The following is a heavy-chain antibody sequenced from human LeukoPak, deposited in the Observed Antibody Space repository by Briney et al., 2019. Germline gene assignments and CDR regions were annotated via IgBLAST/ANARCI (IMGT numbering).Heavy chain of an antibody. D-gene: IGHD1-26*01. CDR2: IYTSGS. CDR1: GGSISSFY. Sequence: SETLSLTCTVSGGSISSFYWSWIRQPAGKGLEWIGRIYTSGSNYNPSLKSRVTMSVDTSKNQFSLKLNSVTAADTAVYYCARTYSGSYEGAFDIWGQGTMVTVSS. J-gene: IGHJ3*02. CDR3: ARTYSGSYEGAFDI. V-gene: IGHV4-4*07.